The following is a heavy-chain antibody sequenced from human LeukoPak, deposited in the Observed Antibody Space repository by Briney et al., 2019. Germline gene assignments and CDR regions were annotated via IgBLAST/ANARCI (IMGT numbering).Heavy chain of an antibody. CDR1: GGSISSSSYY. CDR2: IYYSGST. Sequence: SETLSLTCTVSGGSISSSSYYWGWIRQPPGKGLEWIGCIYYSGSTYYNPSLKSRVTISVDTSKNQFSLKLSSVTAADTVVYYCARQVYGGNFDYWGQGTLVTVSS. CDR3: ARQVYGGNFDY. J-gene: IGHJ4*02. V-gene: IGHV4-39*01. D-gene: IGHD4-23*01.